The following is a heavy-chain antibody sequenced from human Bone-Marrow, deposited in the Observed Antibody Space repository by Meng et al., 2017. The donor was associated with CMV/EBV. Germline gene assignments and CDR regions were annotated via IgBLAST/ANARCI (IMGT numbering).Heavy chain of an antibody. CDR1: GFTFSGYA. D-gene: IGHD2-21*01. CDR2: LDGGANYE. V-gene: IGHV3-23*01. J-gene: IGHJ4*02. Sequence: GESLKISCAASGFTFSGYAMTWVRQAPGRGLEWVSSLDGGANYEHYTDSVKGRFTISRDNSRNTLDLQMNGLTANDTAVHYCAKNSEDCDGDCYFSGFWPYVDYWGQGILVTVSS. CDR3: AKNSEDCDGDCYFSGFWPYVDY.